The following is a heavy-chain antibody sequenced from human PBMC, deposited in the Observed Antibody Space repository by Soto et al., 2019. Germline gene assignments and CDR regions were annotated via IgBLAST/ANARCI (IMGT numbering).Heavy chain of an antibody. Sequence: QITLKESGPTLVKPTQTLTLTCTFSGFSLSTSGVGVGWIRQPPGKALECLALIYWVDEKRYSPSLKSRLTITQDASKDQVLRTMTNIDPVDTATYYCAYSPDGDYFAFDIWGQGTMVTVSS. D-gene: IGHD4-17*01. CDR1: GFSLSTSGVG. CDR3: AYSPDGDYFAFDI. CDR2: IYWVDEK. V-gene: IGHV2-5*02. J-gene: IGHJ3*02.